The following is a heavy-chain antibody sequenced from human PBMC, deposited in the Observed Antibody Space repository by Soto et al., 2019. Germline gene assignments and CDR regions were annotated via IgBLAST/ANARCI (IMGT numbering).Heavy chain of an antibody. CDR1: GYTFTGYY. J-gene: IGHJ1*01. CDR2: INPNSGGT. CDR3: ARAEYGDVEYFQH. Sequence: ASVKVSCKASGYTFTGYYMHWVRQAPGQGLEWMGWINPNSGGTNYAQKFQGWVTMTRDTSISTAYMELSRLRFDDTAVYYCARAEYGDVEYFQHWGQGTLVTVSS. V-gene: IGHV1-2*04. D-gene: IGHD4-17*01.